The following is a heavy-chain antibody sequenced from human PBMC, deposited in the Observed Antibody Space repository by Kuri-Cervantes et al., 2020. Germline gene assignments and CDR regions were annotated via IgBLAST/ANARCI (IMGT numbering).Heavy chain of an antibody. CDR3: ARDTVPAAISYYMDV. V-gene: IGHV3-30*10. Sequence: GGSLRLSCAASGFTFSSYAMHWVRQAPGKGLEWVTVISYNGSIRYYIDSVKGRFTISRDNSKNTLYLQMNSLRAEDTAVYYCARDTVPAAISYYMDVWGKGTTVTVSS. CDR2: ISYNGSIR. D-gene: IGHD2-2*02. J-gene: IGHJ6*03. CDR1: GFTFSSYA.